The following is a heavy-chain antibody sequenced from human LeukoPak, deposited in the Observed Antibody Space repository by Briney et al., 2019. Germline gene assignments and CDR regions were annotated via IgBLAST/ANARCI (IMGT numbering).Heavy chain of an antibody. V-gene: IGHV1-69*04. CDR3: AREGPLHLATGYWYFDR. CDR2: IIPILGIA. D-gene: IGHD3-16*01. CDR1: GGTFSSYA. Sequence: SVKVSCKASGGTFSSYAISWVRQAPGQGLEWMGRIIPILGIANYAQKFQGRVTITADKSTSTAYMELSSLRSEDTAVYYCAREGPLHLATGYWYFDRWGRGTLVTVSS. J-gene: IGHJ2*01.